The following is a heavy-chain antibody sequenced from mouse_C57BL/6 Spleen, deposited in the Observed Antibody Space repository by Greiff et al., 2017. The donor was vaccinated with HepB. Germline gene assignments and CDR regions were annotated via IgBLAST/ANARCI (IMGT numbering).Heavy chain of an antibody. CDR3: ARGRWFAY. V-gene: IGHV5-4*01. CDR1: GFTFSSYA. J-gene: IGHJ3*01. CDR2: ISDGGSYT. Sequence: EVHLVESGGGLVKPGGSLKLSCAASGFTFSSYAMSWVRQTPEKRLEWVATISDGGSYTYYPDNVKGRFTISRDNAKNNLYLQMSHLKSEDTAMYYCARGRWFAYWGQGTLVTVSA.